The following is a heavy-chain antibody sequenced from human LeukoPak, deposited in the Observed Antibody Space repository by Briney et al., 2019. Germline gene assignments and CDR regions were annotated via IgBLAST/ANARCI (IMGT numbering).Heavy chain of an antibody. J-gene: IGHJ4*02. Sequence: PSETLSLTCAVYGGSFSGYYWSWIRQPPGKGLEWIGSIYHSGTNYYNPSLKSRGTISVDMSKNQFSLKLRSVTAADTAVYYCAKAYSGSSGVFDYWGQGTLVTVSS. D-gene: IGHD2-15*01. CDR3: AKAYSGSSGVFDY. V-gene: IGHV4-34*01. CDR2: IYHSGTN. CDR1: GGSFSGYY.